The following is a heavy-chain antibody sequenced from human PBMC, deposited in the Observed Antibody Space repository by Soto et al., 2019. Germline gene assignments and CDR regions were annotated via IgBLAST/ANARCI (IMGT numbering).Heavy chain of an antibody. J-gene: IGHJ1*01. D-gene: IGHD3-22*01. CDR3: SRVVYDSSGWPTKVQH. V-gene: IGHV1-18*01. Sequence: QVQLVQSGAEVKKPGASVKVSCKASGYTFTSYGISWVRQAPGQWLEWMGWISAYNGNTNYAQKLKGRATMTTDTSTSTGYMELRRPRSDDTALYYCSRVVYDSSGWPTKVQHWVQGTLVTVSS. CDR1: GYTFTSYG. CDR2: ISAYNGNT.